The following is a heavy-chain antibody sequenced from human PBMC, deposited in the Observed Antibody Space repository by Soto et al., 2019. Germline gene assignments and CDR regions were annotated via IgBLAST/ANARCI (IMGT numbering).Heavy chain of an antibody. CDR3: ARSYGSGSSHFAY. V-gene: IGHV4-30-2*01. CDR1: GGSISSGGYS. CDR2: IYHSGST. D-gene: IGHD3-10*01. J-gene: IGHJ4*02. Sequence: SETLSLTCAVSGGSISSGGYSWSWIRQPPGKGLEWIGYIYHSGSTYYNPSLKSRVTISVDRSKNQFSLKLSSVTAADTAVYYCARSYGSGSSHFAYWGQGTLVTVSS.